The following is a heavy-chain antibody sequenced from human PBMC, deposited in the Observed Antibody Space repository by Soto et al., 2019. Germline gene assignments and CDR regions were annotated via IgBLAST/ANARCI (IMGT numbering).Heavy chain of an antibody. V-gene: IGHV4-61*01. CDR2: IYYSGST. Sequence: KPSETLSLTCTVSGGSVSSGSYYWSWIRQPPGKGLEWIGYIYYSGSTNYNPSLKSRVTISVDTSKNQFSLKLSSVTAADTAVYYCARSMVRGAVAFDYWGQGTLVTVSS. CDR1: GGSVSSGSYY. CDR3: ARSMVRGAVAFDY. J-gene: IGHJ4*02. D-gene: IGHD3-10*01.